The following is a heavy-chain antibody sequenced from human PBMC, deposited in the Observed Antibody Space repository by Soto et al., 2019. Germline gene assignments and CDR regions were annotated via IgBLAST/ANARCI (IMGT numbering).Heavy chain of an antibody. Sequence: QVQLVESGGGVVQPGRSLRLSCAASGFTFSSYGMHWVRQAPGKGLEWVAVISYDGSNKYYADSVKGRFTISRDNSKNTLYLQMNSLRAEDTAVYYCAKELGSYGYYDYWGQGTLVTVSS. CDR2: ISYDGSNK. CDR3: AKELGSYGYYDY. D-gene: IGHD5-18*01. CDR1: GFTFSSYG. J-gene: IGHJ4*02. V-gene: IGHV3-30*18.